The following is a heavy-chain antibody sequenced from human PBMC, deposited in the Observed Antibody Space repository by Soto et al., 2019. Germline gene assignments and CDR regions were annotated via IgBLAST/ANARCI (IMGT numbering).Heavy chain of an antibody. J-gene: IGHJ4*02. Sequence: SETLSLTCAVSGGSISSSNWWSWVRQPPGKGLEWIGEIYHSGSTNYNPSLKSRVTISVDKSKNQFSLKLSSVTAADTAVYYCAKTPRGYSYAFDYWGQGTLVT. V-gene: IGHV4-4*02. CDR3: AKTPRGYSYAFDY. CDR1: GGSISSSNW. CDR2: IYHSGST. D-gene: IGHD5-18*01.